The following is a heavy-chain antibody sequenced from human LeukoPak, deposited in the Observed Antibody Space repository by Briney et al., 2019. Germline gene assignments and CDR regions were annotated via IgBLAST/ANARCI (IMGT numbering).Heavy chain of an antibody. CDR1: GFTFSSYA. D-gene: IGHD3-10*01. J-gene: IGHJ5*02. Sequence: GRSLRLSCAASGFTFSSYAMHWVRQAPGKGLEWVAVISYDGSNKYYADSVKGRFTISRDNSKNTLYLQMNSLRAEDTAVYYCARIPYGSGSSGWFDPWGQGTPVTVSS. CDR2: ISYDGSNK. V-gene: IGHV3-30*04. CDR3: ARIPYGSGSSGWFDP.